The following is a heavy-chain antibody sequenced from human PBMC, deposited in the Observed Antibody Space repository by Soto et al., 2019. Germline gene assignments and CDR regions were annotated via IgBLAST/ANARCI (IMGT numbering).Heavy chain of an antibody. Sequence: EVQLLESGGGLVQPGVSLRLSCPASGFTFSSYAMSWVRQAPGKGLEWVSAMSGSGGSTYYADSVKGRFTISRDNSRNTLYLQMSNLGAEETAVYNCATLSIAARLFLRFDYWGQGYLVTVS. CDR1: GFTFSSYA. D-gene: IGHD6-6*01. J-gene: IGHJ4*02. V-gene: IGHV3-23*01. CDR3: ATLSIAARLFLRFDY. CDR2: MSGSGGST.